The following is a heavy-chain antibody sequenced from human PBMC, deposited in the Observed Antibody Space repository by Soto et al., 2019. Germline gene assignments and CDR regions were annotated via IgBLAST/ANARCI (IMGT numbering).Heavy chain of an antibody. D-gene: IGHD2-2*01. CDR2: IYHTGTT. CDR1: GDSIIGIYH. V-gene: IGHV4-38-2*01. J-gene: IGHJ5*02. Sequence: SETLSLTCAVSGDSIIGIYHWAWIRQSPGRGLECIGSIYHTGTTYYTPSLESRVTISVDTSKNQFSLKLSSVTAADTAVYYCARGPIVVVPAATPYNWFDPWGQGTLVTVSS. CDR3: ARGPIVVVPAATPYNWFDP.